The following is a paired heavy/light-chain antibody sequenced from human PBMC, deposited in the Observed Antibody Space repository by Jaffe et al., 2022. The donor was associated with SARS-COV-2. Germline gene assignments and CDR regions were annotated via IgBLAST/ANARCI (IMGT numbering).Heavy chain of an antibody. CDR1: GFRFSNQD. V-gene: IGHV3-23*04. Sequence: EVQLVESGGGLVQPGGSLRLSCAASGFRFSNQDMAWVRQARGKGLDWVSVISDSGSRTYYADSVKGRFTISRDNSKNTLYLQMNSLRAEDTAVYYCVKDAPRRSGWYYFDYWGQGTLVTVSS. D-gene: IGHD6-19*01. CDR3: VKDAPRRSGWYYFDY. J-gene: IGHJ4*02. CDR2: ISDSGSRT.
Light chain of an antibody. Sequence: DIQMTQSPSSLSASVGDRVTITCRASQSIGSYLNWYQQKPGKAPKLLIYAASSLQSGVPSRFSGSGSGTDFTLTISSLQPEDFATYYCQQSYSPPPLTFGGGTEVEIK. V-gene: IGKV1-39*01. J-gene: IGKJ4*01. CDR1: QSIGSY. CDR2: AAS. CDR3: QQSYSPPPLT.